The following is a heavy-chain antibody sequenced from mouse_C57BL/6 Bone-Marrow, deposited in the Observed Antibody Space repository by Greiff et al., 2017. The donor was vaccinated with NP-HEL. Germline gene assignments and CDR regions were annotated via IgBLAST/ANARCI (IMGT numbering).Heavy chain of an antibody. CDR2: IYPGDGDT. V-gene: IGHV1-82*01. CDR3: ARSLIYYYGSSRHYYAMDY. D-gene: IGHD1-1*01. Sequence: QVQLQQSGPELVKPGASVKISCKASGYAFSSSWMNWVKQRPGKGLEWIGRIYPGDGDTNYIGKFKGKATLTADKSSSTAYMQLSSLTSEDSAVYFCARSLIYYYGSSRHYYAMDYWGQGTSVTVSS. J-gene: IGHJ4*01. CDR1: GYAFSSSW.